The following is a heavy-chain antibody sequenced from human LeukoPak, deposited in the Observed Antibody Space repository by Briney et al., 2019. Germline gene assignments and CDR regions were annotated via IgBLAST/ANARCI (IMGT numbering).Heavy chain of an antibody. CDR2: IYPGDSNI. V-gene: IGHV5-51*01. CDR3: ARPGKSGSYYKYYFEY. Sequence: GESLKISCKVSGYSFTNYWIGWVRQMPGKGLEWMGIIYPGDSNIIYSPSFQGQVTISADKSIKTAYLQWSSLKASDTAMYYCARPGKSGSYYKYYFEYWGQGTLVTVSS. D-gene: IGHD3-10*01. CDR1: GYSFTNYW. J-gene: IGHJ4*02.